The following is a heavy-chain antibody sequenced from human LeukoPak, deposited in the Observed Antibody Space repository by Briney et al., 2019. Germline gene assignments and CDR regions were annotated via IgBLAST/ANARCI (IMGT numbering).Heavy chain of an antibody. CDR3: ARGGVVVVAAGVDY. CDR2: INPNSGCT. CDR1: GYTFTGYY. J-gene: IGHJ4*02. Sequence: ASVKVSRKASGYTFTGYYIHWVRQAPGQGLEWMGGINPNSGCTNYAQKFQGRVPMTRDTSISTAYMELSRLRSDDTAVYYCARGGVVVVAAGVDYWGQGTLVTVSS. D-gene: IGHD2-15*01. V-gene: IGHV1-2*02.